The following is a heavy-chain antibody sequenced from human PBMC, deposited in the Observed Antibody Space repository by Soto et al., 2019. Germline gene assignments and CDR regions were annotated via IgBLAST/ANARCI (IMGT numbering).Heavy chain of an antibody. Sequence: GGSLRLSCAASGFTFSSYAMHWVRQAPGKGLEWVAVISYDGSNKYYADSVKGRFTISRDNSKNTLYLQMNSLRAEDTAVYYRARVLRQWLLGRIQTLDSWGQGTLVPVSS. CDR3: ARVLRQWLLGRIQTLDS. CDR2: ISYDGSNK. J-gene: IGHJ4*02. CDR1: GFTFSSYA. V-gene: IGHV3-30-3*01. D-gene: IGHD6-19*01.